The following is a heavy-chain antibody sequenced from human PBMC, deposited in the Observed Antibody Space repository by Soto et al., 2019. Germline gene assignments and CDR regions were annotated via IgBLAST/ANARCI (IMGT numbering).Heavy chain of an antibody. CDR3: AHKGGRGAGMDV. V-gene: IGHV2-5*02. CDR2: IYWDDDK. J-gene: IGHJ6*02. Sequence: QITLKESGPTLVKPTQTLTLTCIFSGFPLSTSGVGVAWIRQPPGKALEWLSLIYWDDDKRYSPFLKSRLTITKDTSKNQVVLTMTNMDPVDTATYYCAHKGGRGAGMDVWGQGTTVTVSS. D-gene: IGHD2-15*01. CDR1: GFPLSTSGVG.